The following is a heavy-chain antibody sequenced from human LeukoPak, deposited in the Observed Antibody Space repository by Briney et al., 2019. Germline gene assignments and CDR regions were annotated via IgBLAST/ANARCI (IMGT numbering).Heavy chain of an antibody. CDR1: GFTFSSYW. D-gene: IGHD3-3*01. V-gene: IGHV3-7*01. J-gene: IGHJ4*02. CDR2: IKQDGSEK. CDR3: ARDGQKYYDFWSGYYYFDY. Sequence: PGGSLRLSCAASGFTFSSYWMSWVRQAPGKGLEWVANIKQDGSEKYYVDSVKGRFTISRDNAKNSLYLQMNSLRAEDTAVYYCARDGQKYYDFWSGYYYFDYWGQGTLVTVSS.